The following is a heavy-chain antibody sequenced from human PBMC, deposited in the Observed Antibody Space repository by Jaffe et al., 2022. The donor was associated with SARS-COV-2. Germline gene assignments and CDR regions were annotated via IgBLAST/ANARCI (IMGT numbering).Heavy chain of an antibody. J-gene: IGHJ4*02. CDR3: AREWVNTAMVYGSFDY. CDR1: GFTFSSYW. Sequence: EVQLVESGGGLVQPGGSLRLSCAASGFTFSSYWMSWVRQAPGKGLEWVANIKQDGSEKYYVDSVKGRFTISRDNAKNSLYLQMNSLRAEDTAVYYCAREWVNTAMVYGSFDYWGQGTLVTVSS. CDR2: IKQDGSEK. D-gene: IGHD5-18*01. V-gene: IGHV3-7*01.